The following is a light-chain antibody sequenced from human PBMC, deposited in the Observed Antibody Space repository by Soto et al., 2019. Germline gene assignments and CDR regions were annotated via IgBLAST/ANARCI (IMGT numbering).Light chain of an antibody. J-gene: IGLJ1*01. CDR2: EVS. Sequence: QSVLTQPASVSGSPGQSITISCTGTSSDVGGYIYVSWYQQHPGKAPKLMIYEVSNGPSGVSNRFSGSKSGNTASLTIPGLQAEDEADYYCSSYTSSNTLYVFGTGTKVT. V-gene: IGLV2-14*01. CDR3: SSYTSSNTLYV. CDR1: SSDVGGYIY.